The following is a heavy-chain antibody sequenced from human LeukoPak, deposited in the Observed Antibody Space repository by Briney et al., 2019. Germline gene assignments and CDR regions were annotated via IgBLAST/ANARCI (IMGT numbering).Heavy chain of an antibody. CDR2: IYHSGST. CDR3: ARDHSGSYSQHQEDGMDV. Sequence: PSETLSLTCAVSGDSVSSNYWWTWVRQSPGKGLEWIGEIYHSGSTHYNPSLKSRVTISVDTSRNQFSLKLSSVTAADTAVYYCARDHSGSYSQHQEDGMDVWGQGTTVTVSS. V-gene: IGHV4-4*02. D-gene: IGHD1-26*01. CDR1: GDSVSSNYW. J-gene: IGHJ6*02.